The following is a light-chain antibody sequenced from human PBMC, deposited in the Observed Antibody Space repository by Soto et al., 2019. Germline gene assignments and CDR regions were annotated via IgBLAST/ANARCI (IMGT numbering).Light chain of an antibody. J-gene: IGKJ3*01. CDR3: QYGFT. V-gene: IGKV4-1*01. Sequence: DIVMTQSPDSLAVSLGERATINCKSSQSVLYSSNNKNYLAWYQQKPGQPPKLLIYWASTRESGVPDRFSGSGSGTDFTLIISSLQAEDVAVYYCQYGFTFGPGTKVDIK. CDR1: QSVLYSSNNKNY. CDR2: WAS.